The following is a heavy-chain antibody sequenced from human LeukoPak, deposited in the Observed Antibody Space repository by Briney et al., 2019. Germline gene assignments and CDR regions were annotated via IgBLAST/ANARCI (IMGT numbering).Heavy chain of an antibody. V-gene: IGHV3-7*01. D-gene: IGHD6-13*01. J-gene: IGHJ5*02. CDR1: GFTFSSYW. CDR3: ARDKNMYSSSWNNWFDP. Sequence: GGSLRLSCAASGFTFSSYWMSWVRQAPGKGLEWVANIKQDGSEKYYVDSVKGRFTISRDNAKNSLYVQMNSLRAEDTAVYYCARDKNMYSSSWNNWFDPWGQGTLVTVSS. CDR2: IKQDGSEK.